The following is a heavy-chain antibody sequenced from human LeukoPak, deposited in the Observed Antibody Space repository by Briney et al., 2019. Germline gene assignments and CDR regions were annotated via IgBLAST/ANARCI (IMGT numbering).Heavy chain of an antibody. CDR3: AKSTPVEVDY. J-gene: IGHJ4*02. V-gene: IGHV4-39*01. CDR2: IYYSGST. CDR1: GGSISSSSYY. Sequence: SETLSLTCTVSGGSISSSSYYWGWIRQPPGKGLEWIGSIYYSGSTYYNPSLKSRVTISVDTSKNQFPLKLSSVTAADTAVYYCAKSTPVEVDYWGQGALVTVSS.